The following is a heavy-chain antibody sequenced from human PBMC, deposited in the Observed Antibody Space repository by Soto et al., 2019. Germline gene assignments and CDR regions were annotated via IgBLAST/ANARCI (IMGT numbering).Heavy chain of an antibody. V-gene: IGHV4-34*01. CDR1: GGSFSGYY. Sequence: QVQLQQWGAGLLKPSETLSLTCAVYGGSFSGYYWSWIRQPPGKGLEWIGEINHSGSTNYNPSLKSRVTIAVDTSKNQFSLRLSAANAADTAVYYCARGPGRYDFWCGYSYWGQGTLVTVSS. CDR2: INHSGST. J-gene: IGHJ4*02. CDR3: ARGPGRYDFWCGYSY. D-gene: IGHD3-3*01.